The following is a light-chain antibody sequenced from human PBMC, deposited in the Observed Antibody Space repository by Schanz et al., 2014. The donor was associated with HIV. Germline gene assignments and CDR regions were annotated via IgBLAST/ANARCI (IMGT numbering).Light chain of an antibody. CDR2: ENI. J-gene: IGLJ3*02. CDR1: SSNIGSNT. Sequence: QSVLTQPPSASGTPGQRVTISCSGSSSNIGSNTVNWYQQLPGMAPKLLIYENINRPSGVPDRFSASKSGTSASLAITGLQAEDEAEYYCQAYDSSLSGLVFGGGTKLTVL. V-gene: IGLV1-44*01. CDR3: QAYDSSLSGLV.